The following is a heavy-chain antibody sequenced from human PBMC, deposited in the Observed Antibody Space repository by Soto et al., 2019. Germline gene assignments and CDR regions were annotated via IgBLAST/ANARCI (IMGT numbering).Heavy chain of an antibody. CDR1: GFSLTTSGVA. D-gene: IGHD3-9*01. J-gene: IGHJ4*02. CDR3: TRSQYYDVLTGFDS. V-gene: IGHV2-5*02. Sequence: QITLKESGPTLVKPTQTLTLTCTFSGFSLTTSGVAVGWTRQPPGKALEWLALIYWDDDKYYSPSLKSRLTITKDASKNQVVLTMTNMDPVDTATYYCTRSQYYDVLTGFDSWGQGTLVTVSS. CDR2: IYWDDDK.